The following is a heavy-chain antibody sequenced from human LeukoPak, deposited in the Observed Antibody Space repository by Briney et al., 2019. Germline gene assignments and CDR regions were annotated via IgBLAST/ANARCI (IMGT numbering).Heavy chain of an antibody. D-gene: IGHD5-12*01. CDR3: ARGQTFEMATILGTFVY. Sequence: SETLSLTCTVSGGSISSSSYYWGWIRQPPGKGLEWIGSIYYSGSTYYNPSLKSRVTVSVDTSKNQFSLKLSSVAAADTAVYYCARGQTFEMATILGTFVYWGQGTLVTVSS. CDR2: IYYSGST. J-gene: IGHJ4*02. V-gene: IGHV4-39*01. CDR1: GGSISSSSYY.